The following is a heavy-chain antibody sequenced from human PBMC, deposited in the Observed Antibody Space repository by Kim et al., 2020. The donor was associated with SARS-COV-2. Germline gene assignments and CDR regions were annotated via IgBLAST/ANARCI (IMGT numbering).Heavy chain of an antibody. CDR3: ARLGLTTRALDY. Sequence: GGSLRLSCAASGFTFSSYAMHWVRQAPGKGLEWVAVISYDGSNKYYADSVKGRFTISRDNSKNTLYLQMNSLRAEDTAVYYCARLGLTTRALDYWGQGTLVTVSS. D-gene: IGHD4-4*01. CDR2: ISYDGSNK. J-gene: IGHJ4*02. V-gene: IGHV3-30-3*01. CDR1: GFTFSSYA.